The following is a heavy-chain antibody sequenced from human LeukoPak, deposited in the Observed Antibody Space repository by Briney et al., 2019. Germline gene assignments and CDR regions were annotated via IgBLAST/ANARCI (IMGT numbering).Heavy chain of an antibody. V-gene: IGHV3-30*18. CDR3: AKDRRYCSSTSCSPLGY. D-gene: IGHD2-2*01. CDR2: ISYDGSNK. Sequence: GGSLRLSCAASGFTFSSYGMHWVRQAPGKGLEWVAVISYDGSNKYYADFVKGRFTISRDNSKNTLYLQMNSLRAEDTAVYYCAKDRRYCSSTSCSPLGYWGQGTLVTVSS. CDR1: GFTFSSYG. J-gene: IGHJ4*02.